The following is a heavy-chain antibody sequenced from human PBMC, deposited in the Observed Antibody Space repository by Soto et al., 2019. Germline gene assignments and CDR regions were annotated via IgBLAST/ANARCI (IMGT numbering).Heavy chain of an antibody. V-gene: IGHV6-1*01. CDR1: GDSVSSNSAT. D-gene: IGHD5-18*01. J-gene: IGHJ6*02. CDR2: TYYRSKWYS. Sequence: PSQTLSLTCAISGDSVSSNSATWNWIRQSPLRGLEWLGRTYYRSKWYSDYAVSVKSRITINPDTSKNQFSLQLNSVTPEDTAVYYCARGPPSAESYGGYYYYYYGMDVWGQGTTVTVSS. CDR3: ARGPPSAESYGGYYYYYYGMDV.